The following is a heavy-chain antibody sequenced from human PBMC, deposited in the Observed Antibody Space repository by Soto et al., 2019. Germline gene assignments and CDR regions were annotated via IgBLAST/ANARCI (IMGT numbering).Heavy chain of an antibody. V-gene: IGHV5-51*01. CDR2: IYPGDSDT. CDR3: ARTTAVPNTLRSRYFFDY. Sequence: PVESLKISCKGSGYSFTSYWIGWVRQMPGKGLEWIGIIYPGDSDTRYSPSFQGQVTISADKSISTAYLQWSSLKASDTALYYCARTTAVPNTLRSRYFFDYWGQGTLVTVSS. D-gene: IGHD4-17*01. J-gene: IGHJ4*02. CDR1: GYSFTSYW.